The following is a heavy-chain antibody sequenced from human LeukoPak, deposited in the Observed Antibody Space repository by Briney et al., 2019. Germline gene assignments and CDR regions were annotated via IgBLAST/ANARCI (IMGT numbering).Heavy chain of an antibody. CDR3: AIELGYCSGSSCYHTDY. CDR1: GFTFSDYY. V-gene: IGHV3-11*04. Sequence: GGSLRLYCAASGFTFSDYYMSWIRPAPGMGLVGVSYISSSGSTIYYAASVKGRFTISRDNAKISLYLQMNSRTAEDTAVYYCAIELGYCSGSSCYHTDYWGQGTLVTVSS. CDR2: ISSSGSTI. J-gene: IGHJ4*02. D-gene: IGHD2-15*01.